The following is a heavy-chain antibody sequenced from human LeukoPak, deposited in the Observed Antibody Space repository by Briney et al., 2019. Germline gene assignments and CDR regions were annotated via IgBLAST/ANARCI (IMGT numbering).Heavy chain of an antibody. V-gene: IGHV1-8*01. J-gene: IGHJ4*02. Sequence: ASVKVSCKTSGYTFTNLDINRLRQAPGQGLEWMGWMSPNSGDTGYAQKFQGRVTMTRNTSISTAYMELSSLRSEDTAVYYCARRYCSSTSCHYFDYWGQGTLVTVSS. CDR3: ARRYCSSTSCHYFDY. D-gene: IGHD2-2*01. CDR1: GYTFTNLD. CDR2: MSPNSGDT.